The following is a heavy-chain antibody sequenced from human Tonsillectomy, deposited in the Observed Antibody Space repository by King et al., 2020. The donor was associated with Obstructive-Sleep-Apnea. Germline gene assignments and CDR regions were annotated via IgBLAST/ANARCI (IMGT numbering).Heavy chain of an antibody. CDR2: IHYNGDT. D-gene: IGHD3-16*01. CDR1: GGSIRGTYYY. CDR3: AREAIRLGEPRY. Sequence: QLQESGPGLVKPSQTLSLTCTVSGGSIRGTYYYWTWIRQRPGKGLEWIGCIHYNGDTYYNPSLKSRVLISVDTSRNQFSVKLTSVSAADTAVYYCAREAIRLGEPRYWGQGTLVTVSS. V-gene: IGHV4-31*03. J-gene: IGHJ4*02.